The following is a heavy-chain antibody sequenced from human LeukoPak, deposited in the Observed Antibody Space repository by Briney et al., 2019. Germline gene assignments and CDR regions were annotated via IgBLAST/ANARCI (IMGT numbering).Heavy chain of an antibody. Sequence: GGSLRLSCAASGFTFNNYGMHWVRQAPGKGLEWVAVIWYDGSNKYYADSVKGRFTISRDNSKNTLYLQMNSLRAEDTAVYYCARGREYDFWSGYYFFRDWFDPWGQGTLVTVS. CDR1: GFTFNNYG. D-gene: IGHD3-3*01. CDR3: ARGREYDFWSGYYFFRDWFDP. V-gene: IGHV3-33*01. CDR2: IWYDGSNK. J-gene: IGHJ5*02.